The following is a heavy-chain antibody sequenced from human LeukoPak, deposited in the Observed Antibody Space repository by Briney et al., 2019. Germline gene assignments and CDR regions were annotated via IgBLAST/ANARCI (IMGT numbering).Heavy chain of an antibody. D-gene: IGHD4-17*01. CDR1: GFTFSSYG. V-gene: IGHV3-30*02. Sequence: GGSLRLSCAASGFTFSSYGMHWVRQAPGKGLEWVAFIRYDGSNKYYADSVKGRFTISRDISKNTLYLQMNSLRAEDTAVYYCAKDAGADDYGDHGGAFDIWGQGTMVTVSS. CDR3: AKDAGADDYGDHGGAFDI. CDR2: IRYDGSNK. J-gene: IGHJ3*02.